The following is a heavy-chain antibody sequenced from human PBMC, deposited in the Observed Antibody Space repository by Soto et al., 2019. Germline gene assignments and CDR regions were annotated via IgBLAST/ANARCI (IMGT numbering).Heavy chain of an antibody. CDR3: ARGLRSLAAAGPSPRYYFDY. J-gene: IGHJ4*02. D-gene: IGHD6-13*01. Sequence: LSLTCAVYGGSFSGYYWSWIRQPPGKGLEWIGEINHSGSTNYNPSLKSRVTISVDTSKNQFSLKLSSVTAADTAVYYCARGLRSLAAAGPSPRYYFDYWGRGTLVTVSS. CDR1: GGSFSGYY. CDR2: INHSGST. V-gene: IGHV4-34*01.